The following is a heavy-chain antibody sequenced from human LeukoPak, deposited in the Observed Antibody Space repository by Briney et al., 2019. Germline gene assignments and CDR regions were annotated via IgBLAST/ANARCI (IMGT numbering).Heavy chain of an antibody. CDR1: GFTFSNFW. D-gene: IGHD1-14*01. CDR3: AKGTNFAFDN. CDR2: INPDGTDT. Sequence: GGSLRLSCAASGFTFSNFWMHWVRQAPGMGPVWVSQINPDGTDTLYADSVKGRFTISRDNARNTLYLQVNSLRAEDTAVYYCAKGTNFAFDNWGQGILVTVSS. J-gene: IGHJ4*02. V-gene: IGHV3-74*01.